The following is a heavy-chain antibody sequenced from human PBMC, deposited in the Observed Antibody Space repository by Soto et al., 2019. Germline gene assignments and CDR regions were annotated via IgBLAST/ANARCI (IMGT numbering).Heavy chain of an antibody. V-gene: IGHV3-48*02. CDR2: ISSSSNTI. Sequence: PGXSLRLSFAASGFTLSSYSLNWVRQVPVEGLEWVSYISSSSNTIYYTDSVKGRFTISRDNAKNSLYLQMNSLRDEDTAVYYCARDPPGTIRWLSWFDPWGQGTLVTVSS. CDR1: GFTLSSYS. CDR3: ARDPPGTIRWLSWFDP. J-gene: IGHJ5*02. D-gene: IGHD5-12*01.